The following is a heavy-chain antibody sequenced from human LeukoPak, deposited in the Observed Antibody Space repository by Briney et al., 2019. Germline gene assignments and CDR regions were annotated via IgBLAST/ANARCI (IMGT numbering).Heavy chain of an antibody. V-gene: IGHV4-59*01. CDR1: GGSIGSYY. J-gene: IGHJ6*02. CDR2: IYYSGST. CDR3: ARDIAVAGGYYYYGMDV. D-gene: IGHD6-19*01. Sequence: SETLSLTCTVTGGSIGSYYRNWIRQPPGKGLEWIGYIYYSGSTNYNPSLKSRVTISVDTSKNQFSLKLSSVTAADTAVYYCARDIAVAGGYYYYGMDVWGQGTTVTVSS.